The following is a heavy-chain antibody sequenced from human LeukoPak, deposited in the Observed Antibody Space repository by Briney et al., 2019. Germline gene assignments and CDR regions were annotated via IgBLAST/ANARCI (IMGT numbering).Heavy chain of an antibody. CDR1: GYTLTELS. V-gene: IGHV1-24*01. J-gene: IGHJ4*02. D-gene: IGHD3-16*01. Sequence: ASVKVSCKVSGYTLTELSMHWVRQAPGKGLEWMGGFDPEDGETIYAQKFQGRVTMTEDTSTDTAYMELSSLRSEDTAVYYCANYGVVLATYGSPSPFVYWGQGTLVTVSS. CDR2: FDPEDGET. CDR3: ANYGVVLATYGSPSPFVY.